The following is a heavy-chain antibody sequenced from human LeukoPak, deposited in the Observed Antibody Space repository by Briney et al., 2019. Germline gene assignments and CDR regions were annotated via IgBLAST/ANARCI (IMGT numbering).Heavy chain of an antibody. CDR1: GGTFSSYA. D-gene: IGHD3-22*01. Sequence: VASVKVSCKASGGTFSSYAISWVRQAPGQGLEWMGGIIPIFGTANYAQKFQGRVTITADESTSTAYVELSSLRSEDTAVYYCARAVHPLSITMIVGNYYYYMDVWGKGTTVTVSS. CDR2: IIPIFGTA. V-gene: IGHV1-69*13. CDR3: ARAVHPLSITMIVGNYYYYMDV. J-gene: IGHJ6*03.